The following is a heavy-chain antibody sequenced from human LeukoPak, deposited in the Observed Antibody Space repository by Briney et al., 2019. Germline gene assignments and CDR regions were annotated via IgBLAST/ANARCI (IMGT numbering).Heavy chain of an antibody. Sequence: GESLQISCKGSGYIYSSYWMGWVSQLPGKGLEWMGIIYPTDSDTRYSPSFQGQVTISADKSINTAYLQWSSPKASDSGMYYCAGTTSGWTLFDIWGQGTMVTVSS. CDR3: AGTTSGWTLFDI. D-gene: IGHD6-19*01. V-gene: IGHV5-51*01. J-gene: IGHJ3*02. CDR2: IYPTDSDT. CDR1: GYIYSSYW.